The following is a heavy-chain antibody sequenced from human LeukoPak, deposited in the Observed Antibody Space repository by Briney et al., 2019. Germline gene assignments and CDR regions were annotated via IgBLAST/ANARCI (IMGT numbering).Heavy chain of an antibody. CDR2: INHSGST. V-gene: IGHV4-34*01. CDR3: ARVGCSGGSCEFDY. D-gene: IGHD2-15*01. Sequence: SETLSLTCAVYGGSFGGYYWSWIRQPPGKGLEWIGEINHSGSTNYNPSLKSRVTISVDTSKNQFSLKLSSVTAADTAVYYCARVGCSGGSCEFDYWGQGTLVTVSS. CDR1: GGSFGGYY. J-gene: IGHJ4*02.